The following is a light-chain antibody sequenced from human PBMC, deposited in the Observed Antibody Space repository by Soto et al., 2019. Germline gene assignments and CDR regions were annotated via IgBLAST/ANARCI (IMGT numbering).Light chain of an antibody. CDR2: AAS. V-gene: IGKV1-39*01. CDR1: QSISSY. Sequence: DIQMTQSPSSLSASVGDRVTITCRASQSISSYLNWYQQKPGKAPKLLIYAASSLQSGVPSRFSDSGSGTYFTLTISSLQPEDFATYYCQQSYSTPATFGGGTKVEIK. J-gene: IGKJ4*01. CDR3: QQSYSTPAT.